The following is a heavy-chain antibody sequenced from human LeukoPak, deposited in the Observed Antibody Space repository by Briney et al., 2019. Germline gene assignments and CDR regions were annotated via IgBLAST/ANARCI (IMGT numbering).Heavy chain of an antibody. CDR3: ARDSPVWGDSSGYYNY. CDR2: IYSGGST. Sequence: ETLSLTCAVYGGSFSVYYWSWVRQAPRKGLEWVSVIYSGGSTYYADSVKGRFTISRDNSKNTLYLQMNSLRAEDTAVYYCARDSPVWGDSSGYYNYWGQGTLVTVSS. CDR1: GGSFSVYY. D-gene: IGHD3-22*01. J-gene: IGHJ4*02. V-gene: IGHV3-53*01.